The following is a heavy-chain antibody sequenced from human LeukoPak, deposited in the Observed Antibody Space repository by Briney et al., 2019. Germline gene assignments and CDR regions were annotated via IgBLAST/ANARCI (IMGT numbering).Heavy chain of an antibody. CDR3: ARTRFLEWLLYSYYFDY. CDR1: GDSISSYY. CDR2: IYYSGST. D-gene: IGHD3-3*01. J-gene: IGHJ4*02. V-gene: IGHV4-59*08. Sequence: PSETLSLTCTVSGDSISSYYWSWIRQPAGKGLEWIGYIYYSGSTNYNPSLKSRVTISVDTSKNQFSLKLSSVTAADTAVYYCARTRFLEWLLYSYYFDYWGQGTLVTVSS.